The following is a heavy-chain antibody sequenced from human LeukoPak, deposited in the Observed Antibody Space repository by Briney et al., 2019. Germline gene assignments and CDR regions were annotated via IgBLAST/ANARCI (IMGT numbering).Heavy chain of an antibody. Sequence: GGSLRPSCAASGFTFNIYAMSWVRQGPGKGLEWVSFISATGGSTYYADSVKGRFTISRDNSKNTLYLQMNSLRAEDTAVYYCARGSWRLVRGAASFESWGQGTLVTVSS. CDR2: ISATGGST. CDR1: GFTFNIYA. J-gene: IGHJ4*02. CDR3: ARGSWRLVRGAASFES. D-gene: IGHD3-10*01. V-gene: IGHV3-23*01.